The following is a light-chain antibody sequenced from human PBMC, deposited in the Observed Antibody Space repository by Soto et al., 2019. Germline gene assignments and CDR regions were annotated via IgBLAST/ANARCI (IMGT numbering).Light chain of an antibody. CDR3: TSYTTSSTVV. CDR2: AVS. V-gene: IGLV2-14*01. Sequence: QSVLTQPASVSGSPGQSITISCSGTSSDIGSYDHVAWYQQFPGKSPKLMIYAVSDRPSGVSDRFSGSKSGNAASLTISGLQSEDEADYYCTSYTTSSTVVFGGGTKLTVL. J-gene: IGLJ3*02. CDR1: SSDIGSYDH.